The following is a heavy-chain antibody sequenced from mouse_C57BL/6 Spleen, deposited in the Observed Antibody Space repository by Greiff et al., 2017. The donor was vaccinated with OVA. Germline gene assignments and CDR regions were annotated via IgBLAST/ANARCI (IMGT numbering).Heavy chain of an antibody. J-gene: IGHJ1*03. Sequence: VQLQQPGAELVKPGASVKMSCKASGYTFTSYWITWVKQRPGQGLEWIGDIYPGSGSTNYNEKFKSKATLTVDTSSSTAYMQLSSLTSEDSAVYYCARERPYDGYYGYFDVWGTGTTVTVSS. CDR1: GYTFTSYW. CDR3: ARERPYDGYYGYFDV. V-gene: IGHV1-55*01. CDR2: IYPGSGST. D-gene: IGHD2-3*01.